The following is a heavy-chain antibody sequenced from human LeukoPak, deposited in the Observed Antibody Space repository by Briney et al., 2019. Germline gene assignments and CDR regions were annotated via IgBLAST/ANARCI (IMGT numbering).Heavy chain of an antibody. J-gene: IGHJ3*02. CDR1: GYTLTELS. V-gene: IGHV1-69*13. Sequence: ASVKVSCKVSGYTLTELSMHWVRQAPGKGLEWMGGIIPIFGTANYAQKFQGRVTITADESTSTAYMELSSLRSEDTAVYYCAREWRHYYDSSGYGSEAFDIWGQGTMVTVSS. CDR2: IIPIFGTA. D-gene: IGHD3-22*01. CDR3: AREWRHYYDSSGYGSEAFDI.